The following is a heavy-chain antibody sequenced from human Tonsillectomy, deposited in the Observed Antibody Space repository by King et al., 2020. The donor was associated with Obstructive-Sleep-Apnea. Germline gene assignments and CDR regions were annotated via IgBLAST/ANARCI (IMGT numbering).Heavy chain of an antibody. Sequence: VQLVESGGGVVQPGRSLRLSCAASGFTFSSYGMHWVRQAPGNGLEWVAVISYNENNKYYADSVKGRFTISRDNSKNTLYLQMNSLRAEDTAVYYCACWPKYYYDSSGYYYIYWGQGTLVTVSS. CDR1: GFTFSSYG. CDR2: ISYNENNK. V-gene: IGHV3-30*03. D-gene: IGHD3-22*01. CDR3: ACWPKYYYDSSGYYYIY. J-gene: IGHJ4*02.